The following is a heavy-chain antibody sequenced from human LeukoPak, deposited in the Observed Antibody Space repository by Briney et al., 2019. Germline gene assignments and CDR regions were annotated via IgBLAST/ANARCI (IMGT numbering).Heavy chain of an antibody. CDR1: GYTFTGYY. V-gene: IGHV1-2*06. CDR2: INPNSGGT. J-gene: IGHJ6*02. CDR3: ARDQYYYGMDV. Sequence: ASVKVSCKASGYTFTGYYMHWVRQAPGQGLEWMGRINPNSGGTNYAQKFQGRVTMTRDTSISTAYMELSSLRSEDTAVYYCARDQYYYGMDVWGQGTTVTVSS.